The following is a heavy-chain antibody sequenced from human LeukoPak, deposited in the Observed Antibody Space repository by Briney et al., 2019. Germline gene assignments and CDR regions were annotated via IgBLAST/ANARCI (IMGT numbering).Heavy chain of an antibody. CDR1: GFTFSSYS. J-gene: IGHJ4*02. D-gene: IGHD3-10*01. V-gene: IGHV3-21*04. CDR3: ARAGSGSYYNPYFDY. Sequence: AGGSLRLSCAASGFTFSSYSMNWVRQAPGKGLEWVSSISSSSSDIYYADPVKGRFTISRDNAKNSLYLQMNSLRAEDTAVYYCARAGSGSYYNPYFDYWGQGTLVTVSS. CDR2: ISSSSSDI.